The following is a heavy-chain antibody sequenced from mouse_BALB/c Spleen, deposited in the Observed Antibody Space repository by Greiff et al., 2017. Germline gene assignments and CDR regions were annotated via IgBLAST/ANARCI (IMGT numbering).Heavy chain of an antibody. CDR1: GFTFSSYA. CDR3: ARAGNYDGSPYFDY. J-gene: IGHJ2*01. V-gene: IGHV5-9-4*01. D-gene: IGHD1-1*01. Sequence: EVKLMESGGGLVKPGGSLKLSCAASGFTFSSYAMSWVRQSPEKRLEWVAEISSGGSYTYYPDTVTGRFTISRDNAKNTLYLEMSSLRSEDTAMYYCARAGNYDGSPYFDYWGQGTTLTVSS. CDR2: ISSGGSYT.